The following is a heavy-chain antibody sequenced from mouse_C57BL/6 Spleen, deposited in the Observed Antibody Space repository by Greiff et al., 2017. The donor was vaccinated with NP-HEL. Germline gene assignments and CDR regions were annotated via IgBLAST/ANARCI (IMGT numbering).Heavy chain of an antibody. J-gene: IGHJ4*01. CDR3: ASIYYSNYHYAMDY. D-gene: IGHD2-5*01. Sequence: VQLQQSGPELVKPGASVKISCKASGYTFTDYYMNWVKQSHGKSLEWIGDINPNNGGTSYNQKFKGKATLTVDKSSSTAYMELRSLTSEDSAVYYCASIYYSNYHYAMDYWGQGTSVTVSS. CDR2: INPNNGGT. CDR1: GYTFTDYY. V-gene: IGHV1-26*01.